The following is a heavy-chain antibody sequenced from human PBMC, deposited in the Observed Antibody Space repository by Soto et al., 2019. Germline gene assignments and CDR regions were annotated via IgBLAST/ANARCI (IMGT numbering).Heavy chain of an antibody. D-gene: IGHD5-18*01. CDR2: TRNRPNGYTT. V-gene: IGHV3-72*01. Sequence: GGSLRLSCTASGFTFSDHYMDWVRQAPGKGLEWVGRTRNRPNGYTTEYAASVRGRFTVSRDDSKNSLFLQMNSLRAEDTAVYYCAKRAIQLWLSSHWGQGTLVTVSS. CDR1: GFTFSDHY. J-gene: IGHJ1*01. CDR3: AKRAIQLWLSSH.